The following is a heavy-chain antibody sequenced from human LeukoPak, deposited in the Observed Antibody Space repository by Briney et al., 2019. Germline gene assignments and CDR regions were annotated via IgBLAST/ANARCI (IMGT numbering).Heavy chain of an antibody. J-gene: IGHJ2*01. CDR2: IRSSNSYT. D-gene: IGHD1-7*01. CDR1: GFKFDDFG. V-gene: IGHV3-11*06. Sequence: PGGSLRLSCAPSGFKFDDFGMSWVRQTPGKGLEWLSYIRSSNSYTNYADSVKGRFTISRDNAKNSLYLQMNSLRAEDTAVYYCARDGNFYFDLWGRGTLVTVSS. CDR3: ARDGNFYFDL.